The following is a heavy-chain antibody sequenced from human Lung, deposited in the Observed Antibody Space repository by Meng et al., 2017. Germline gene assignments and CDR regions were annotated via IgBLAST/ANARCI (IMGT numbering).Heavy chain of an antibody. J-gene: IGHJ4*02. V-gene: IGHV4-34*01. D-gene: IGHD4-11*01. CDR2: INHSGST. CDR3: ARGPTTMAHDFDY. CDR1: GGSFSDYY. Sequence: QVQLQQWAAGLLNPSETLSLSGVVSGGSFSDYYWSWIRQPPGKGLEWIGEINHSGSTNYNPSLESRATISVDTSQNNLSLKLSSVTAADSAVYYCARGPTTMAHDFDYWGQGTLVTVSS.